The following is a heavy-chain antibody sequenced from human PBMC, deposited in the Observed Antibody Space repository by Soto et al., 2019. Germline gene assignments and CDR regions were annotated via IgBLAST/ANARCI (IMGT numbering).Heavy chain of an antibody. CDR2: IDPSDSYT. J-gene: IGHJ6*02. CDR1: GNSFTSYW. D-gene: IGHD2-2*01. Sequence: GESLKISCKGSGNSFTSYWISWVRQMPGKGLEWMGRIDPSDSYTNYSPSFQGHVTISADKSISTAYPQWSSLKASDTAMYYCARHIVVVPAAMDYYYYGMDVWGQGTTVTVSS. V-gene: IGHV5-10-1*01. CDR3: ARHIVVVPAAMDYYYYGMDV.